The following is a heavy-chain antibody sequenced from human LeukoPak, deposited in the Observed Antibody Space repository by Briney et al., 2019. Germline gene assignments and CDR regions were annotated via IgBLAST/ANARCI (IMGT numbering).Heavy chain of an antibody. CDR1: GASITSYY. V-gene: IGHV4-4*07. CDR3: ARDLEQQLGDFWFDP. D-gene: IGHD6-13*01. CDR2: IYISGST. J-gene: IGHJ5*02. Sequence: SETLSLTCTVSGASITSYYWSWLRQPAGKGLEWFGRIYISGSTNYNPSLKSRVTISVDTSKNQFSLKLSSVTAADTAVYYCARDLEQQLGDFWFDPWGQGTLVTVSS.